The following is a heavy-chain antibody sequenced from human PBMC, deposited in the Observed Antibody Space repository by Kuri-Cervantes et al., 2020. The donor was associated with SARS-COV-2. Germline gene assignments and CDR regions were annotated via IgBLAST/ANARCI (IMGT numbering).Heavy chain of an antibody. J-gene: IGHJ1*01. Sequence: GGSLRLSCAASGFTISSYNMNWVRQAPGKGLEWVSSLSSNSSYIYYADSVKGRFTISRGGTKNSLYLEMDSLTADDTAIYYCAKDPFGSSSAEYFQYWGPGTLVTVSS. CDR2: LSSNSSYI. CDR3: AKDPFGSSSAEYFQY. V-gene: IGHV3-21*04. D-gene: IGHD6-6*01. CDR1: GFTISSYN.